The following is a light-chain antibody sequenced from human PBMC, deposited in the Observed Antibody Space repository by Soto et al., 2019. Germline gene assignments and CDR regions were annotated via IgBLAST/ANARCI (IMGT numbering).Light chain of an antibody. CDR2: DAS. CDR1: QSVSSS. V-gene: IGKV3-11*01. Sequence: EIVLTQSPATLSLSPGERATLSCRASQSVSSSLAWYQQKPGQAPRLLIYDASNRAAVIPARFSGSGSGTDFPLTISRLEPEDFTVYYCQQRSSWPDTFGERTKLEIK. CDR3: QQRSSWPDT. J-gene: IGKJ2*01.